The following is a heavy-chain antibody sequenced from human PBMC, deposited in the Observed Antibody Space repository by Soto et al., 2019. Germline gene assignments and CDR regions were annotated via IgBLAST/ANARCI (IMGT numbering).Heavy chain of an antibody. J-gene: IGHJ4*02. CDR3: AREGSFTLALRPPFDY. CDR2: IYYSGST. Sequence: SETLSLTCTVSGGFISGSSYYWGWIRQPPGKGLEWIGSIYYSGSTYYNPSLESRVTISIDTSKNQFSLKLTSVTAADTAVYYCAREGSFTLALRPPFDYWGLGSLVTV. V-gene: IGHV4-39*02. D-gene: IGHD5-12*01. CDR1: GGFISGSSYY.